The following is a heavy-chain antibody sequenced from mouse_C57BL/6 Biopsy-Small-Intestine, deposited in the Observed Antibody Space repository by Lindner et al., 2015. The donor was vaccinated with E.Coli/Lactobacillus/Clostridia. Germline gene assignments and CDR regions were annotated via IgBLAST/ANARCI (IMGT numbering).Heavy chain of an antibody. CDR2: ISSGSSTI. CDR1: GFTFSDYG. CDR3: ARRSLDGYFFDY. Sequence: VQLQESGGDLVKPGGSLKLSCAASGFTFSDYGMHWARQAPEKGLEWVAYISSGSSTIYYADTVKGRFTISRDNAKNTLFLQMTSLRSEDTAMYYCARRSLDGYFFDYWGQGTTLTVSS. V-gene: IGHV5-17*01. D-gene: IGHD2-3*01. J-gene: IGHJ2*01.